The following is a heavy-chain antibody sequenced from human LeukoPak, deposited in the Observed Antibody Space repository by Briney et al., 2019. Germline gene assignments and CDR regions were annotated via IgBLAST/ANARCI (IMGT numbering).Heavy chain of an antibody. J-gene: IGHJ5*02. CDR1: GFTFSNSW. V-gene: IGHV3-15*01. D-gene: IGHD3-9*01. Sequence: GGSLRLSCAACGFTFSNSWVSWVRQAPGKVVEWVGRIKSKTDGGTTDYAAPVKGRFTISRDDSNNTLYLQMNSLNTEDAAVYYCNSDPDYDMPNWFDPWGQGTLVTVS. CDR3: NSDPDYDMPNWFDP. CDR2: IKSKTDGGTT.